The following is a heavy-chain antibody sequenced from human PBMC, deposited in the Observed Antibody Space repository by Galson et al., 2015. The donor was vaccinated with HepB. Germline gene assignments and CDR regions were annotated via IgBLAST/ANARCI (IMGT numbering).Heavy chain of an antibody. CDR2: IRQDGSEK. D-gene: IGHD2-15*01. J-gene: IGHJ4*02. CDR3: ARAIAIAASG. CDR1: GFTFSNYW. V-gene: IGHV3-7*01. Sequence: SLRLSCAGSGFTFSNYWMSWVRQAPGKGLEWVANIRQDGSEKYYVDSVKGRFTISRDNAKNSLYLQMNSLRVEDTAVYYCARAIAIAASGWGQGTRVTVSS.